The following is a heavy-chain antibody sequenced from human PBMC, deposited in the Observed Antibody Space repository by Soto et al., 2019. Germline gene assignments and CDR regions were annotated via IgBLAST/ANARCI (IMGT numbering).Heavy chain of an antibody. CDR3: ARDVLEAGSFIVY. V-gene: IGHV3-33*01. CDR1: GFTFSSYG. CDR2: IWYDGSNK. D-gene: IGHD3-10*01. J-gene: IGHJ4*02. Sequence: QVQLVESGGGVVQPGRSLRLSCAASGFTFSSYGMHWVRQAPGKGLEWVAVIWYDGSNKYYADSVKGRFTISRDNSKNTLSLQMNSLRAEDTAVYYCARDVLEAGSFIVYWGQGTLVTVSS.